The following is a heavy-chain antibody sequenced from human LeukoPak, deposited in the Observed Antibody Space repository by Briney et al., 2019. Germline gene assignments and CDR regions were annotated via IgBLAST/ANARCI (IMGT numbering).Heavy chain of an antibody. CDR2: IYHSGSGST. V-gene: IGHV4-30-2*01. Sequence: SQTLSLTCTVSGGSISSGGHSWSWVRQPPGKGLEWIGYIYHSGSGSTYYNPSLKSRVTISIDKSKNQFSLKLNSVTAADTAVYYCARINDFWSGPTLDVWGQGTTVTVSS. CDR3: ARINDFWSGPTLDV. CDR1: GGSISSGGHS. D-gene: IGHD3-3*01. J-gene: IGHJ6*02.